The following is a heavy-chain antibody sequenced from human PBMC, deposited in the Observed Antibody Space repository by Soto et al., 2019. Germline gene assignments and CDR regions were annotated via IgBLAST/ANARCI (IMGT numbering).Heavy chain of an antibody. CDR1: GFTFDDYA. J-gene: IGHJ6*02. CDR2: ISWNSDTI. CDR3: AKDMRGGSSSSRYYYGLDV. D-gene: IGHD6-13*01. Sequence: EVQLVESGGGLVQPGRSLRLSCAASGFTFDDYAMHWVRQAPGKCLEWVSGISWNSDTIVYADSVKGRFTISRDNAKNSLYLQMNSLRGEDTALYYCAKDMRGGSSSSRYYYGLDVWGQGTTVTVSS. V-gene: IGHV3-9*01.